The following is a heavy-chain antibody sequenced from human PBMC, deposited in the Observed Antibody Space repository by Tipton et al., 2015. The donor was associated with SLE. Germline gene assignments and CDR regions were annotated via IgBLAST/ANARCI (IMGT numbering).Heavy chain of an antibody. J-gene: IGHJ6*03. CDR3: ARRTYYYYMDV. CDR2: IYDSGTT. V-gene: IGHV4-30-2*01. CDR1: GGSIGSGGNS. Sequence: TLSLTCAVSGGSIGSGGNSWSWIRQPPGKGLEWIGFIYDSGTTSYNPSLKSRVTISVDRSMTQFSLNLDSVTAADTAVYYCARRTYYYYMDVWGKGTTVTVSS.